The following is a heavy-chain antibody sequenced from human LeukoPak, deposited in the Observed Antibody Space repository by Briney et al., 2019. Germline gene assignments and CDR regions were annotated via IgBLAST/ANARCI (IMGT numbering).Heavy chain of an antibody. CDR1: GGSISSGGYY. J-gene: IGHJ4*02. CDR3: ASSPHTAMVSYIDY. D-gene: IGHD5-18*01. Sequence: SETLSLTCTVSGGSISSGGYYWSWIRQHPGKGLEWIGYIYYSGSTYYNPSLKSRVTISVDTSKNQFSLKLSSVTAADTAVYYCASSPHTAMVSYIDYWGQGTLVTVSS. CDR2: IYYSGST. V-gene: IGHV4-31*03.